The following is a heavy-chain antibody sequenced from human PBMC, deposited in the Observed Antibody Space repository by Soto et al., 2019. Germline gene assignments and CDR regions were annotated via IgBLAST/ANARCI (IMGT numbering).Heavy chain of an antibody. D-gene: IGHD4-17*01. V-gene: IGHV4-59*08. CDR1: GGSISDYY. CDR3: ASTVTTSTFDY. Sequence: SETLSLTCTVSGGSISDYYWSWIRQPPGKGLEWIGYIYYTGYTNYNPSLKSRVTISVDTSKNQFSLKLSSVTAADTAVYYCASTVTTSTFDYWGQGTLLTVSS. CDR2: IYYTGYT. J-gene: IGHJ4*02.